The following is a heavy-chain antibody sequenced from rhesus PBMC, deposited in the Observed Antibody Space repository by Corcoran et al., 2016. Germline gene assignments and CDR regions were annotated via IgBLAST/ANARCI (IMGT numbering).Heavy chain of an antibody. CDR3: ATRTSGSQFDY. D-gene: IGHD6-25*01. V-gene: IGHV1-111*02. J-gene: IGHJ4*01. CDR2: GEPEDGEA. Sequence: EVPLVQSGAEVKKPGASVKISCKASGYTFTDYYLHWVRQAPGNGLAWKGRGEPEDGEAIHAQKCQNRGTITADTSTDTAYMELSSLRSEDTAVYYCATRTSGSQFDYWGQGVLVTVSS. CDR1: GYTFTDYY.